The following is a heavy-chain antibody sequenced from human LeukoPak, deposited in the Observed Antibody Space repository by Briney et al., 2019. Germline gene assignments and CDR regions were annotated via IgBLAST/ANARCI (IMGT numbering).Heavy chain of an antibody. D-gene: IGHD3-22*01. J-gene: IGHJ4*02. CDR1: GFTSSSYS. Sequence: GGSLRLSCAASGFTSSSYSMNWVRQAPGKGLEWVSSISSSSSYIYYADSVKGRFTISRDNAKNSLYLQMNSLRAEDTAVYYCAREVRDGGYPDYWGQGTLVTVSS. CDR3: AREVRDGGYPDY. V-gene: IGHV3-21*01. CDR2: ISSSSSYI.